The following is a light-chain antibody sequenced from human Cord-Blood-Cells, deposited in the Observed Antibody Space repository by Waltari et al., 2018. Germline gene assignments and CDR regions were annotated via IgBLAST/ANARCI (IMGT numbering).Light chain of an antibody. J-gene: IGLJ1*01. Sequence: SYELTQPPSVSVSPGQTASITCSGDKWGDKYACWYQQKPGQSPVLVIYQDSKRPSGIHERFSGSNSGNTATLTISGTQAMDEADYYCQAWDSSYVFGTGTKVTVL. CDR1: KWGDKY. CDR3: QAWDSSYV. V-gene: IGLV3-1*01. CDR2: QDS.